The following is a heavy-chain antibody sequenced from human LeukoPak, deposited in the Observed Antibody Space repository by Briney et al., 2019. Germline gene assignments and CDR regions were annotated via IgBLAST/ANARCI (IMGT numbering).Heavy chain of an antibody. CDR1: GFTSSAYD. J-gene: IGHJ4*02. Sequence: GESLRLSCAASGFTSSAYDMHWVRQITGGGLEWVSTSGTVGDTFYSDSVKGRFTISRENAKNSVHLQMNSLRVEDSAIYFCVRAAMPYIINGRRFDYWGQGTVVTVSS. V-gene: IGHV3-13*04. D-gene: IGHD2-2*01. CDR3: VRAAMPYIINGRRFDY. CDR2: SGTVGDT.